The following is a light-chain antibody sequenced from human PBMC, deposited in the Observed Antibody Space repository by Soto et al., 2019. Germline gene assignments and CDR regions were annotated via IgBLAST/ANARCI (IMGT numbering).Light chain of an antibody. J-gene: IGKJ1*01. Sequence: DIQMTQSPSTLSASVGDRVTITCRASQSISTWLAWYRQKAGEARKLRIYERSTLERGVPSRFSGSGSGTEFPLTIISLQPDDFATFYCQQYNTYSLTFAQGTKVEVK. V-gene: IGKV1-5*03. CDR2: ERS. CDR3: QQYNTYSLT. CDR1: QSISTW.